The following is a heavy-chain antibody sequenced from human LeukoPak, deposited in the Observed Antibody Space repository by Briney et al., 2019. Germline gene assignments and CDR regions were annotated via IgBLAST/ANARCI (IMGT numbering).Heavy chain of an antibody. J-gene: IGHJ4*02. CDR2: IYKSGST. V-gene: IGHV4-59*01. CDR1: GGSINSDY. D-gene: IGHD2-15*01. CDR3: ARVRWYCSGGSCHKPSGYYFDY. Sequence: PSETLSLTCSVSGGSINSDYWSWIRQPPGKGLEWIGYIYKSGSTNYNPSLKSRVTISLDTSRNQFSLRLSSVTAADTAVYYCARVRWYCSGGSCHKPSGYYFDYWGQGTLVTVSS.